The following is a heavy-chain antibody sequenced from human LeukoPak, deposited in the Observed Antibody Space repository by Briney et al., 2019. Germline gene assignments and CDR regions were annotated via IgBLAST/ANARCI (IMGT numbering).Heavy chain of an antibody. CDR2: IYYSGSA. Sequence: SETLSLTCTVSGGSISSYYWSWIRQPPGKGLEWIGYIYYSGSANYNPSLKSRVTISVDTSKNQFSLKLSSVTAADTAVYYCARDTGVPAAGPPLGWFDPWGQGTLVTVSS. D-gene: IGHD2-2*01. J-gene: IGHJ5*02. CDR1: GGSISSYY. CDR3: ARDTGVPAAGPPLGWFDP. V-gene: IGHV4-59*01.